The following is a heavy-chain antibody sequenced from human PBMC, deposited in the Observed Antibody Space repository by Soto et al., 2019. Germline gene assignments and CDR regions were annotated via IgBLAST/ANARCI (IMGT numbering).Heavy chain of an antibody. Sequence: QVPLVQSGAEVKKPGSSVKVSCKASGGTFSSYAISWVRQAPGQGLEWMGGIIPIFGTANYAQKFQGRVTITADESTSTAYMELSSLRSEDTAVYYCARVVSGGNFYYYYGMDVWGQGTTVTVSS. D-gene: IGHD2-15*01. CDR3: ARVVSGGNFYYYYGMDV. V-gene: IGHV1-69*01. J-gene: IGHJ6*02. CDR1: GGTFSSYA. CDR2: IIPIFGTA.